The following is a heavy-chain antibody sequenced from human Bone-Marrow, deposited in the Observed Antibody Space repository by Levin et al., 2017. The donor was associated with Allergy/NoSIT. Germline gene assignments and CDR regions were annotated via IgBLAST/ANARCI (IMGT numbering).Heavy chain of an antibody. J-gene: IGHJ6*02. Sequence: LSLTCAASGFTFSSYWMHWVRQAPGKGLVWVSRINSDGSSTSYADSVKGRFTISRDNAKNTLYLQMNSLRAEDTAVYYCARDAGDYDYYYYGMDVWGQGTTVTVSS. CDR1: GFTFSSYW. CDR2: INSDGSST. CDR3: ARDAGDYDYYYYGMDV. V-gene: IGHV3-74*01. D-gene: IGHD4-17*01.